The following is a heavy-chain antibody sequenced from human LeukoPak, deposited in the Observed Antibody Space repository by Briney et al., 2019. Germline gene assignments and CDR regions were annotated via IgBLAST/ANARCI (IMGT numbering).Heavy chain of an antibody. D-gene: IGHD1-26*01. Sequence: GSLRLSCVASGFTFSSYAMSWVRQAPGKGLEWVSCISGSGGSTYYADSVKGRFTISRDNSKNTLYLQMNSLRAEDTAVYYCAKEGYSGRPHDAFDFWGQGTMVTVSS. CDR1: GFTFSSYA. CDR2: ISGSGGST. J-gene: IGHJ3*01. CDR3: AKEGYSGRPHDAFDF. V-gene: IGHV3-23*01.